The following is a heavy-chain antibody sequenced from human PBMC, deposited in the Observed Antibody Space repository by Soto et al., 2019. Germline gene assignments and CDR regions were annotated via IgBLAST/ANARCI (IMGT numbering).Heavy chain of an antibody. V-gene: IGHV4-59*01. CDR2: MYNTGSN. Sequence: QVRLQESGPGLVKPSETLSLTCTVSGGSISSYYWSWIRQPPGKGLEWIGYMYNTGSNIYNPSLKSRVTISVDTSKNQFSRKLNSVTAADTAVYYCARDLWGYCGTDCYPLDVWGQGTTVTVSS. CDR1: GGSISSYY. J-gene: IGHJ6*02. D-gene: IGHD2-21*02. CDR3: ARDLWGYCGTDCYPLDV.